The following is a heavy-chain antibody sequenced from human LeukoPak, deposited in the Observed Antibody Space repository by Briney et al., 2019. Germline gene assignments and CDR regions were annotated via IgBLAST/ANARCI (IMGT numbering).Heavy chain of an antibody. V-gene: IGHV4-34*01. J-gene: IGHJ6*02. D-gene: IGHD5-18*01. CDR3: AKVRGYSYGLYV. Sequence: SETLSLTCAVYGGSFSGYYWSWIRQPPGKGLEWIGEINHSGSTNYNPSLKGRVTISVDTSKNQFSLKLSSVTAADTAVYYCAKVRGYSYGLYVWGQGTTVTVSS. CDR1: GGSFSGYY. CDR2: INHSGST.